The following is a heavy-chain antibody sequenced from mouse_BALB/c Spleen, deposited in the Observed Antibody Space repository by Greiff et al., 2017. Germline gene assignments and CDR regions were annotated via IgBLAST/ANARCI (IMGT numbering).Heavy chain of an antibody. J-gene: IGHJ3*01. Sequence: VQLQESGAELAKPGASVKMSCKASGYTFTSYWMHWVKQRPGQGLEWIGYINPSTGYTEYNQKFKDKATLTADKSSSTAYMQLSSLTSEDSAVYYCASKAWFAYWGQGTLVTVSA. V-gene: IGHV1-7*01. D-gene: IGHD1-3*01. CDR3: ASKAWFAY. CDR2: INPSTGYT. CDR1: GYTFTSYW.